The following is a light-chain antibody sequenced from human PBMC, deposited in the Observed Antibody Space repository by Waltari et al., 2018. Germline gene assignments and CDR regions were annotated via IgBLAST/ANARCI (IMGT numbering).Light chain of an antibody. J-gene: IGKJ2*01. CDR3: QQYGTSSYT. V-gene: IGKV3-20*01. CDR1: QSVSSSY. Sequence: EFVLTQSPGTLSLSLGERATLSCRASQSVSSSYFAWYQQKPGQAPRLLIYGASSRATGIPDRFSGSGSGTDFTLTISRLEPEDFAVYYCQQYGTSSYTFGQGTKLEI. CDR2: GAS.